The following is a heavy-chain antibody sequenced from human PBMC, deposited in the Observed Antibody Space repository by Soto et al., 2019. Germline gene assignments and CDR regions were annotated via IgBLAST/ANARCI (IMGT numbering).Heavy chain of an antibody. J-gene: IGHJ4*02. Sequence: SETLSLTCTVSGGSISSYYWTWIRQPPGKGLEWIGYIYSNGRTNYNPSLKSRVTISVDTSKNQFSLKLRSVTAADTAVYYCTSGVIWNDVSDYWGQGTMVTVSS. CDR1: GGSISSYY. CDR2: IYSNGRT. V-gene: IGHV4-59*01. CDR3: TSGVIWNDVSDY. D-gene: IGHD1-1*01.